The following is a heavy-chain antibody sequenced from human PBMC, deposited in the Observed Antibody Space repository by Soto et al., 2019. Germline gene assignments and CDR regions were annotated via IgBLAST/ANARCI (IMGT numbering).Heavy chain of an antibody. J-gene: IGHJ4*02. Sequence: ASVKVSCKASGGTFSSYAISWVRQAPGQGLEWMGGIIPVFGTANYAQKFQGRVTITADESTSTAYMELSSLRSEDTAVYYCARDVSGWYYFDYWAQGTLVTVSS. CDR3: ARDVSGWYYFDY. D-gene: IGHD6-19*01. CDR1: GGTFSSYA. CDR2: IIPVFGTA. V-gene: IGHV1-69*13.